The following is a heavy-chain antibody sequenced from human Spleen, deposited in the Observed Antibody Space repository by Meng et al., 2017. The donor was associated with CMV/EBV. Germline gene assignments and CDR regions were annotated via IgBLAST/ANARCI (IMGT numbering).Heavy chain of an antibody. D-gene: IGHD3-10*01. CDR1: GFTVSSNY. CDR3: VGESSGNYLNYFDY. J-gene: IGHJ4*02. Sequence: GGSLRLSCAASGFTVSSNYMSWVRQAPGKGLECVSVIYSGGSTYYADSVKGRFTISRDNSRNTLSLHMNSLGADDTAVYYCVGESSGNYLNYFDYWGQGTLVTVSS. CDR2: IYSGGST. V-gene: IGHV3-53*01.